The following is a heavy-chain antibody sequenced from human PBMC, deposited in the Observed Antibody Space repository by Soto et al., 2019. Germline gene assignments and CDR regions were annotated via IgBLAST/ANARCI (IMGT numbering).Heavy chain of an antibody. CDR3: ARGLRAAAGRDYFQY. J-gene: IGHJ1*01. V-gene: IGHV3-33*01. Sequence: QVQLVESGGGVVQPGRSLTLSCAASGFIFSSYGMHWVRQAPGKGLQWVAVIWYDGSNTYYADSVKGRFTISRDNSKNTLYRQMNCLRAEDTAVYYCARGLRAAAGRDYFQYWGQGTLVTVSS. CDR2: IWYDGSNT. D-gene: IGHD6-13*01. CDR1: GFIFSSYG.